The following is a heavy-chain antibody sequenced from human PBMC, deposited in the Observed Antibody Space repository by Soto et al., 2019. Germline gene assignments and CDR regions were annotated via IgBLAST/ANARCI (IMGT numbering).Heavy chain of an antibody. Sequence: SETLSLTCTVSGASINSAAYYWSWIRQRPGGGLEWIGFISYSGNTYHSPSLKSRLVLSVDTSKNQFSLELDFMTAADTAVYYCERGPSPFWSSYSFAYFDSSGHGIPGT. D-gene: IGHD3-3*01. CDR2: ISYSGNT. CDR1: GASINSAAYY. CDR3: ERGPSPFWSSYSFAYFDS. V-gene: IGHV4-31*03. J-gene: IGHJ4*01.